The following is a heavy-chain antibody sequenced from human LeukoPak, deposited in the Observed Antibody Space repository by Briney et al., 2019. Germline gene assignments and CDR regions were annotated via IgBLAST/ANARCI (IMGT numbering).Heavy chain of an antibody. V-gene: IGHV4-61*01. CDR2: VYHSGIA. CDR3: AREKMYYHDSSGYSLFDY. CDR1: DDSGTSETYY. Sequence: PSETLSLTCTVSDDSGTSETYYWSWFRQPPGKGLEWIGYVYHSGIAHYNPSLKSRVTISIDTSKNQFSLKLSSVTAADTAVYYCAREKMYYHDSSGYSLFDYWGQGTLSPSPQ. D-gene: IGHD3-22*01. J-gene: IGHJ4*02.